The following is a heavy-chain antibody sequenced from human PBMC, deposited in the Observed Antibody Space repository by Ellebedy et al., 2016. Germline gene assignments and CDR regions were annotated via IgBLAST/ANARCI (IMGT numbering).Heavy chain of an antibody. CDR1: GFTFSSFA. CDR2: IGSTGVST. D-gene: IGHD2-2*01. Sequence: GGSLRLSCAASGFTFSSFAMTWVRLAPGKGLEWVSTIGSTGVSTFYADSVMGRFTISRDNSRDTLYLQMNSLRADDTAVYYCAKRTSGTEDYWGQGTLVTVSS. V-gene: IGHV3-23*01. J-gene: IGHJ4*02. CDR3: AKRTSGTEDY.